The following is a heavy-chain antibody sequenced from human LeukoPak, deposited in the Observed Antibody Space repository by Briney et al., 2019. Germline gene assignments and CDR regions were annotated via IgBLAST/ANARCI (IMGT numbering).Heavy chain of an antibody. V-gene: IGHV3-30*02. Sequence: PGGSLRLSCAASGFTFSSYGMHWVRQAPGKGLEWVAFIRNAGSNKYYADSVKGRFTISRDNSKNTLYLQMNSLRAEDTAVYYCAKGGVAVAGTPYYYYYMDVWGKGTTVTVSS. CDR3: AKGGVAVAGTPYYYYYMDV. J-gene: IGHJ6*03. D-gene: IGHD6-19*01. CDR1: GFTFSSYG. CDR2: IRNAGSNK.